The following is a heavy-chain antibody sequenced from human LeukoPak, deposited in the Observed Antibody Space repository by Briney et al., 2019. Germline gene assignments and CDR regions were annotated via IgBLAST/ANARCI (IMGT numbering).Heavy chain of an antibody. D-gene: IGHD3-3*01. CDR3: ARDDDFWSGCGDV. J-gene: IGHJ6*02. CDR2: ISSSSSTI. V-gene: IGHV3-48*01. Sequence: GGSLRLSCAASGFTFSSYAMSWVRQAPGKGLEWVSYISSSSSTIYYADSVKGRFTISRDNAKNSLYLQMNSLRAEDTAVYYCARDDDFWSGCGDVWGQGTTVTVSS. CDR1: GFTFSSYA.